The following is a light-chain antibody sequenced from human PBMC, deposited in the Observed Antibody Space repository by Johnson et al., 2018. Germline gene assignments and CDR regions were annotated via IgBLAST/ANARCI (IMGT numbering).Light chain of an antibody. Sequence: QSVLTQPPSVSAAPGQKVTISCSGSSSNIGNNYVSWYQQLPGTAPKLLIYENNKRPSGIPDRFSGSKSGTSATLGITGLQTGDEAYYDCGTWDSSRSAGNVFGTGTKVTVL. CDR3: GTWDSSRSAGNV. V-gene: IGLV1-51*02. CDR2: ENN. CDR1: SSNIGNNY. J-gene: IGLJ1*01.